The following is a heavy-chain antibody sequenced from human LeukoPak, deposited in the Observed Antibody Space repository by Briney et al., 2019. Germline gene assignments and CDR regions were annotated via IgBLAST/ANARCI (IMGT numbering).Heavy chain of an antibody. J-gene: IGHJ5*02. V-gene: IGHV4-61*02. CDR1: GYSISNGYY. CDR2: IYASGST. D-gene: IGHD3-10*01. Sequence: SETLSLTCTVSGYSISNGYYWNWIRQPAGKGLEWIGRIYASGSTNYNPSLKSRVTISVDTSKNQFSLRLSSVTAADTAVYYCAREGLNMVRGVIPKEAWGWFDPWGQGTLVTVSS. CDR3: AREGLNMVRGVIPKEAWGWFDP.